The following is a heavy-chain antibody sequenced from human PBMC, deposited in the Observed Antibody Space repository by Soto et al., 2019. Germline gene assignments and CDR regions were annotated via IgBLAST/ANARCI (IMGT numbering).Heavy chain of an antibody. CDR1: GYTFTSYD. V-gene: IGHV1-8*01. CDR3: ARGPSLTYYYDSSGYYYFDY. D-gene: IGHD3-22*01. Sequence: GASVKVSCKASGYTFTSYDINWVRQATGQGLEWMGWMNPNSGNTGYAQKFQGRVTMTRNTSISTAYMELSSLRSEDTAVYYCARGPSLTYYYDSSGYYYFDYWGQGTLVTVSS. CDR2: MNPNSGNT. J-gene: IGHJ4*02.